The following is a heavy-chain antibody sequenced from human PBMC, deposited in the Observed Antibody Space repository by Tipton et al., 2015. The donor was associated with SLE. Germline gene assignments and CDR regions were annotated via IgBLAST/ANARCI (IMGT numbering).Heavy chain of an antibody. D-gene: IGHD6-25*01. CDR1: GDTVTSYT. Sequence: QSGPEVKKPGSSVKVSCKASGDTVTSYTISWVRQAPGQGLEWMGGFVLKVGAISYAQKFQGRVTITADDSTNTAYMELASLRSEDTGVYYCAGGGSGYDNGQLYWGQGTPVTVSS. J-gene: IGHJ4*02. V-gene: IGHV1-69*01. CDR2: FVLKVGAI. CDR3: AGGGSGYDNGQLY.